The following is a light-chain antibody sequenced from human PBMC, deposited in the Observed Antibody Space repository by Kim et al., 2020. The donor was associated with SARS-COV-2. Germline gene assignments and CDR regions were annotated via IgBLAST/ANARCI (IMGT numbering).Light chain of an antibody. Sequence: SVPPGKTARITCSGDVLAKRYARWFQQKPGQAPLLVIYKDSKRPSGIPERFSGSSSGTTVTLTISGAQVEDEADYYCYSAADNNWLFGGGTQLTVL. CDR1: VLAKRY. CDR2: KDS. CDR3: YSAADNNWL. V-gene: IGLV3-27*01. J-gene: IGLJ3*02.